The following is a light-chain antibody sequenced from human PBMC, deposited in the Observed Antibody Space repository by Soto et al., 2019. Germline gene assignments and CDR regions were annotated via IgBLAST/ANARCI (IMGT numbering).Light chain of an antibody. CDR2: AAS. V-gene: IGKV1-39*01. CDR3: QQSYSTPPIT. J-gene: IGKJ5*01. Sequence: DIQMTQSPSTLSASVGDRVTITCRASEVITNRLAWYQQKPGKAPKLLIYAASSLQSGVPSRFSGSGSGTDFTLTISSLQPEDFATYYCQQSYSTPPITFGQGTRLEIK. CDR1: EVITNR.